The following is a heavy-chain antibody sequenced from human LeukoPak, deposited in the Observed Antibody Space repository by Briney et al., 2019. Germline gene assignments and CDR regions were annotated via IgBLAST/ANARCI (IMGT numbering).Heavy chain of an antibody. CDR1: GFTFSSYA. D-gene: IGHD3-10*01. Sequence: GGSLRLSCAASGFTFSSYAMSWVRQAPGKGLECVSAISGSGGSTYYADSVKGRFTISRDNSENTLYLLMNSLRAEDTAVYYCAKDRGVIDYWGQGTLVTVSS. V-gene: IGHV3-23*01. CDR2: ISGSGGST. CDR3: AKDRGVIDY. J-gene: IGHJ4*02.